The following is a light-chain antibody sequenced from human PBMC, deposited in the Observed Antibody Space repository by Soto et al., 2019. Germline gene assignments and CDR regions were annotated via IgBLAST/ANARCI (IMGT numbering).Light chain of an antibody. V-gene: IGKV3-15*01. J-gene: IGKJ2*01. CDR1: QSVGSK. CDR3: QERSKWPLYT. Sequence: EIVMTQSPTTLSVSPGERATLSCRASQSVGSKLIWYQHKPGQAPRLLIYGASAMATGIPARFSGSGSGTEFTLTISSVQSDDSATYYCQERSKWPLYTFGQGTKLEIK. CDR2: GAS.